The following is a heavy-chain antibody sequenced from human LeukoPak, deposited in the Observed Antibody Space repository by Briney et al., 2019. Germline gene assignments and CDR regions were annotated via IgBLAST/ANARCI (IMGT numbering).Heavy chain of an antibody. D-gene: IGHD2-2*01. CDR3: ARDLSSTSRGAFDI. V-gene: IGHV4-31*03. CDR1: GGSISSGGYY. J-gene: IGHJ3*02. Sequence: PSETLTLTCTVSGGSISSGGYYWSWIRQHPGKGLEWIGFIYDSGTTYYNPSLKSRITLSVDTSKNQFSLKLSSVTAADTAVYYCARDLSSTSRGAFDIWGLGTMVTVSS. CDR2: IYDSGTT.